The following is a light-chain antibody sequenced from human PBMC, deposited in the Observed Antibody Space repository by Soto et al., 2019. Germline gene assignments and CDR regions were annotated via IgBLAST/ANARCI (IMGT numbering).Light chain of an antibody. Sequence: IQMTQSPSSLSASVGDTVTVTCRASQSVSGWLAWYQQKPGEAPKLLIYKASSLESGVPSRFSGSGSGTEFTLTISSLQPDDFATYYCQQYNSYSTFGQGTRLEIK. CDR2: KAS. V-gene: IGKV1-5*03. J-gene: IGKJ5*01. CDR1: QSVSGW. CDR3: QQYNSYST.